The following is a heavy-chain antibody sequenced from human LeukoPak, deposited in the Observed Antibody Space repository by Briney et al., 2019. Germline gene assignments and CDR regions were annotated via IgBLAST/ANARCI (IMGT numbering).Heavy chain of an antibody. D-gene: IGHD5-18*01. V-gene: IGHV3-30*18. Sequence: GGSLRLSCAASGFTFSSYGMHWVRQAPGKGLEWVAVITYDGSNKYYADSVKGRFTISRDNSKNTLYLQMNSLRAEDTAVYYCAKDLRSYGPLDAFDIWGQGTMVTVSS. J-gene: IGHJ3*02. CDR1: GFTFSSYG. CDR3: AKDLRSYGPLDAFDI. CDR2: ITYDGSNK.